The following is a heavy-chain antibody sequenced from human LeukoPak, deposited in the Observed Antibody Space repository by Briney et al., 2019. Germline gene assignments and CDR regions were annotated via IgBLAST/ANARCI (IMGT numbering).Heavy chain of an antibody. J-gene: IGHJ4*02. Sequence: SQTLSLTCTVSGDSISSGSYYWTWIRQPAGNGLKWIGRIYTSGSTNYNPSLKSRVTISVDTSKNQFSLKLSSVTAADTAVYYCARSQTGGQYYFDYWGQGTLVTVSS. CDR3: ARSQTGGQYYFDY. V-gene: IGHV4-61*02. CDR2: IYTSGST. CDR1: GDSISSGSYY. D-gene: IGHD7-27*01.